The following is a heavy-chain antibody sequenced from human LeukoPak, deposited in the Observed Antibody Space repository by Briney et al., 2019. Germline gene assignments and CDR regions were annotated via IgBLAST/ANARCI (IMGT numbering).Heavy chain of an antibody. Sequence: PGGSLRLSCAASGFTFSSYAMHWVRQAPGKGLEWVAVISYDGSNKYYADSVKGRFTISRDNSKNTLYLQINSLRAEDTAVYYCARSVWSGYYATDYWGQGTLVTVSS. D-gene: IGHD3-3*01. CDR2: ISYDGSNK. V-gene: IGHV3-30-3*01. J-gene: IGHJ4*02. CDR3: ARSVWSGYYATDY. CDR1: GFTFSSYA.